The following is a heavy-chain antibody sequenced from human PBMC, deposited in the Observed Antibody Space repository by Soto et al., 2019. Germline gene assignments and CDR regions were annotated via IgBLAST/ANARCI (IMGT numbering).Heavy chain of an antibody. CDR3: ARIADCSTTSCSFPSRFHVRGYYYYYGLDV. D-gene: IGHD2-2*01. V-gene: IGHV1-18*01. Sequence: QIQLVQSGAEVKKPGASVKVSCKASAYTFTSYGISWVRQAPGQGLEWVGWISTYNGKSNYAQKYQGRVTMTTDTSTSTASMELSSLRFDDTAVYYCARIADCSTTSCSFPSRFHVRGYYYYYGLDVWGQGTTVTVSS. CDR1: AYTFTSYG. J-gene: IGHJ6*02. CDR2: ISTYNGKS.